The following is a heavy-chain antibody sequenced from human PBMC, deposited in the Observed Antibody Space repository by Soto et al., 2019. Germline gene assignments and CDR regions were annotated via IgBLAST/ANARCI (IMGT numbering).Heavy chain of an antibody. CDR2: IDSDGSRI. J-gene: IGHJ4*02. Sequence: EVQLVESGGGLVQPGESLRLSCAASGFTFSNYWMHWVRQAPGKGLVWVSRIDSDGSRITYADFVKGRFTISGDNAKNTVYLHMNSLTAEDTAVYYCVRTSLVVAVATREDLWGQGTLVTVSS. D-gene: IGHD2-15*01. V-gene: IGHV3-74*01. CDR1: GFTFSNYW. CDR3: VRTSLVVAVATREDL.